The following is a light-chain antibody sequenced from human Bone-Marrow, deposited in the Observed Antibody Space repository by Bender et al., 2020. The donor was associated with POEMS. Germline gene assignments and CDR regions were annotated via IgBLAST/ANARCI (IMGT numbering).Light chain of an antibody. V-gene: IGLV3-1*01. CDR3: QAWDTYSVI. J-gene: IGLJ2*01. Sequence: SYEVTQPPSVSVSPGQTASITCSGDDLGDKYVAWYQQKPGQSPVLVIYQDTKRPSGIPERFSGSNSGNTATLTISGTQAMDEAYYYCQAWDTYSVIFGGGTKLTV. CDR2: QDT. CDR1: DLGDKY.